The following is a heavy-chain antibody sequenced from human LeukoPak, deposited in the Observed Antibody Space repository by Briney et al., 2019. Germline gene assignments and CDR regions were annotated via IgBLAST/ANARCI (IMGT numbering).Heavy chain of an antibody. D-gene: IGHD6-19*01. CDR1: GFTFSSNS. V-gene: IGHV3-23*01. J-gene: IGHJ4*02. Sequence: GGSLRLSCAASGFTFSSNSMNWVRQAPGKGLEWVSGISGSGGSTDYADSVKGRFTISRDNSKNTLYLQMNSLRAEDTAVYYCAKVGKQWLVRDLWGQGTLVTVSS. CDR2: ISGSGGST. CDR3: AKVGKQWLVRDL.